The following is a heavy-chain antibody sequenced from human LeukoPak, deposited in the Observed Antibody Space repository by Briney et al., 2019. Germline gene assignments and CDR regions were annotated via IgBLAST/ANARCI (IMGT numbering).Heavy chain of an antibody. V-gene: IGHV3-23*01. CDR2: ISGVNT. CDR1: GFTFSNYA. CDR3: AKDHPHCSSTSCYVFDC. D-gene: IGHD2-2*01. J-gene: IGHJ4*02. Sequence: GGSLRLSCAASGFTFSNYALTWVRQAPGRGLEWVSSISGVNTYYADSVKGRFSISRDNYKNTMYLQMNSLRAEDTAVYYCAKDHPHCSSTSCYVFDCWGQGTLVTVSS.